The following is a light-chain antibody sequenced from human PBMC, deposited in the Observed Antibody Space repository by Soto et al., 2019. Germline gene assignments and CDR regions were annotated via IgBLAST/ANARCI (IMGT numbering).Light chain of an antibody. CDR3: QAYDSSLSGPVV. J-gene: IGLJ2*01. V-gene: IGLV1-40*01. CDR2: GNS. CDR1: SSNIGAGYD. Sequence: QSVLTQPPSVSGAPGQRVTISCTGSSSNIGAGYDVHWYQQLPGTAPKLLIYGNSNRPSWVPDRFSGSKSGTSASLAITGLQAEYEADYFCQAYDSSLSGPVVFGGGTKVTVL.